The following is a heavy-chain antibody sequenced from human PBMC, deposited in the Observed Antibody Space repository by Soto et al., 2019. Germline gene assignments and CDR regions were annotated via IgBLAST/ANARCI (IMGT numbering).Heavy chain of an antibody. D-gene: IGHD2-2*01. CDR3: AIGWGYCSSTSCYQNWFDP. CDR1: GYTFTSYG. J-gene: IGHJ5*02. CDR2: ISAYNGNT. V-gene: IGHV1-18*01. Sequence: QVQLVQSGAEVKKPGASVKVSCKASGYTFTSYGISWVRQAPGQGLEWMGWISAYNGNTNYAQKLQGRVTMTTDTSTSTAYMELRSLRSDDTAVYYCAIGWGYCSSTSCYQNWFDPWGQGTLVTVSS.